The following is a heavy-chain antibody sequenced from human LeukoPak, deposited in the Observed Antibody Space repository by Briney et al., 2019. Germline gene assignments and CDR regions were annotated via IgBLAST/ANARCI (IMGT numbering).Heavy chain of an antibody. CDR1: GFGVSSNH. CDR2: RQPGNVS. Sequence: GGSLRLSCVVSGFGVSSNHVAWVRQAPGKGLEWVSVRQPGNVSYYADSVKGRFTTSADSSKNSLYLQMNNLRSEDTALYYCARERDYDTYFDYWGQGTLVTVSS. D-gene: IGHD3-22*01. J-gene: IGHJ4*02. V-gene: IGHV3-53*01. CDR3: ARERDYDTYFDY.